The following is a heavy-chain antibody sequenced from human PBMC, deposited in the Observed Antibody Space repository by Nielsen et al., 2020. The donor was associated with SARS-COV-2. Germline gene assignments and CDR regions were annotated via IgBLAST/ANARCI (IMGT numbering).Heavy chain of an antibody. D-gene: IGHD3-10*01. CDR1: GGSISSGGYY. Sequence: SETLSLTCTVSGGSISSGGYYWSWIRQHPGKGLEWIGYIYYGGSTYYNPSLKSRVTISVDTSKNQFSLKLSSVTAADTAVYYCARDQFGELRNYYGMDVWGQGTTVTVSS. CDR3: ARDQFGELRNYYGMDV. V-gene: IGHV4-31*03. J-gene: IGHJ6*02. CDR2: IYYGGST.